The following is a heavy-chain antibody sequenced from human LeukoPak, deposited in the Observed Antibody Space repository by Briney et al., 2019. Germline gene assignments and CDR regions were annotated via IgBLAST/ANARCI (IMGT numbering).Heavy chain of an antibody. V-gene: IGHV1-46*01. D-gene: IGHD1-26*01. J-gene: IGHJ4*02. Sequence: ASVKVSCKASGYTFTSYYMHWVRQAPGQGLEWMGIINPSGGSTSYAQKFQGRVTMTRDMSTTTVYMELTSLRSEDTAVYYCARDPLRGIVGPQTFDYWGQGTLVTVSS. CDR1: GYTFTSYY. CDR3: ARDPLRGIVGPQTFDY. CDR2: INPSGGST.